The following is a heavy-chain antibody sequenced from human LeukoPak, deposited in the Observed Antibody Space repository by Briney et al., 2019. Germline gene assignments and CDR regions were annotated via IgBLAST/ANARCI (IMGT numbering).Heavy chain of an antibody. V-gene: IGHV1-46*01. CDR2: INPSGGST. CDR1: GYTFTSYY. D-gene: IGHD2-2*01. Sequence: ASVKVSCKASGYTFTSYYMHWVRQAPGQGLKWMGIINPSGGSTSYAQKFRGRVTMTRDTSTSTVYMELSSLRSEDTAVYYCAREVAYCSSTSCYYYYGMDVWGQGTTVTVSS. J-gene: IGHJ6*02. CDR3: AREVAYCSSTSCYYYYGMDV.